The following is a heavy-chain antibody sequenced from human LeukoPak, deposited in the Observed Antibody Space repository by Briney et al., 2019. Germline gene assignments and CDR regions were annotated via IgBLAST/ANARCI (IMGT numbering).Heavy chain of an antibody. Sequence: GGSLRLSCAAAGFTFSSYAMHWVRQAPGKGLEWVAVISYDGSNKYYADSVKGRFTISRDNSKNTLYLQMNSLRAEDTAVYYCAREPPWDGDYYFDYWGQGTLVTVSS. CDR3: AREPPWDGDYYFDY. CDR2: ISYDGSNK. CDR1: GFTFSSYA. V-gene: IGHV3-30*04. J-gene: IGHJ4*02. D-gene: IGHD4-17*01.